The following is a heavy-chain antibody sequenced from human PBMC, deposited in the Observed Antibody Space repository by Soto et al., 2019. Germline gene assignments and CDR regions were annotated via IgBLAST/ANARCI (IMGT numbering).Heavy chain of an antibody. V-gene: IGHV4-30-2*01. J-gene: IGHJ5*02. Sequence: SETKSLTCAVSGGYIRSGGYSWSWIRQPPGKGLEWIGYIYHSGSTYYNPSLKSRVTISVDRSKNQFSLNLSSVTAADTAVYYCARVPSPWGQGTLVTVSS. CDR3: ARVPSP. CDR2: IYHSGST. CDR1: GGYIRSGGYS.